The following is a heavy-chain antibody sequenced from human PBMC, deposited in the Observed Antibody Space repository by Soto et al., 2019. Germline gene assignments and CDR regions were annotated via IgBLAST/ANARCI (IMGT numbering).Heavy chain of an antibody. V-gene: IGHV1-3*01. CDR3: ARDTFGYCSSTSCYTGLDY. D-gene: IGHD2-2*02. J-gene: IGHJ4*02. CDR2: INAGNGNT. CDR1: GYTFTSYA. Sequence: GASVKVSCKASGYTFTSYAMHWVRQAPGQRLEWMGWINAGNGNTKYSQKFQGRVTITRDTSASTAYMELSSLRSEDTAVYYCARDTFGYCSSTSCYTGLDYWGQGTLVTVSS.